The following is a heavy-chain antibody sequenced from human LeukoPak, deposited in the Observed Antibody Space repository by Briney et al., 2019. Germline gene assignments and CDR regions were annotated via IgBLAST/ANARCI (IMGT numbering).Heavy chain of an antibody. D-gene: IGHD1-26*01. CDR3: AKSLLTTASGTGRAFDL. CDR1: GFTFSSYA. J-gene: IGHJ3*01. CDR2: ISGSGGST. V-gene: IGHV3-23*01. Sequence: GGSLRLSCAASGFTFSSYAMSWVRQAPGKGLEWVSAISGSGGSTYYADPVKGRFTISRDNSKNTLYLQMNSLRADDTAEYYCAKSLLTTASGTGRAFDLWGQGTMVTVSS.